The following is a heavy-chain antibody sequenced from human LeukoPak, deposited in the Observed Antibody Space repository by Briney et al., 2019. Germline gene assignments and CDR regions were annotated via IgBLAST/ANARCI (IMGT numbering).Heavy chain of an antibody. CDR2: IKQDGSEK. D-gene: IGHD4-17*01. V-gene: IGHV3-7*01. Sequence: PGGSLRLSCAASGFTFSSYWMSWVRQAPGKGLEWVANIKQDGSEKYYVDSVKGRFTISRDNAKNSLYLQMNSLRAEDTAVYYCARSNTHLLRDTGGAYYYYYYMDVWGKGTTVTISS. J-gene: IGHJ6*03. CDR1: GFTFSSYW. CDR3: ARSNTHLLRDTGGAYYYYYYMDV.